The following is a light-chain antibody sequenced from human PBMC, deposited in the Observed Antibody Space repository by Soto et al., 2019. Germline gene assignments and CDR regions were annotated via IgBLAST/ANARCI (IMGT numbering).Light chain of an antibody. J-gene: IGLJ3*02. Sequence: QSALTQPASVSGSPGQSITISCTGTSSDVGRYNYVSWYQQHPGKAPKLIIYDVSYRPSGVSDRFSGSKSGNTASLTISGLQAEDEADYYCCSYTGSSTSFGGGTQLTVL. CDR1: SSDVGRYNY. CDR3: CSYTGSSTS. CDR2: DVS. V-gene: IGLV2-14*01.